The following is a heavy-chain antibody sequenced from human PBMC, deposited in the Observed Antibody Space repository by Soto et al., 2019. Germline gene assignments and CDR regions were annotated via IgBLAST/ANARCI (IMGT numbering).Heavy chain of an antibody. V-gene: IGHV3-48*02. D-gene: IGHD3-9*01. CDR1: GFALSGAS. CDR2: ISASGATT. J-gene: IGHJ4*02. CDR3: ARDLTDFAKYYFDY. Sequence: LRLSCAASGFALSGASMNWVRQAPGKGLEWVSYISASGATTYYADSVKGRFTISRDKAQNSVYLQMDSLKDEDTAVYYCARDLTDFAKYYFDYWGQGALVTVSS.